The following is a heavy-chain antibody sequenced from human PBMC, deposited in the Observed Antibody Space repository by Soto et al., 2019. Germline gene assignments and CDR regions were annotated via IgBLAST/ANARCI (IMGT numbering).Heavy chain of an antibody. Sequence: SETLSLTCTVSGDSMSSHYWNWVRQTPGKGLEWIGCIYFTGSTIYNPSLESRVTMSVDTSKNQFSLRLNSVTAADTAVYYCESFPRQPRRERRPNFDPRGQGNLVT. CDR2: IYFTGST. CDR3: ESFPRQPRRERRPNFDP. J-gene: IGHJ5*02. V-gene: IGHV4-59*08. CDR1: GDSMSSHY. D-gene: IGHD3-3*01.